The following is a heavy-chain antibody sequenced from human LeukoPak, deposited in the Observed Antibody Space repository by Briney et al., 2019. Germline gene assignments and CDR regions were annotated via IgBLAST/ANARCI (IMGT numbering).Heavy chain of an antibody. Sequence: SETLSLTCTVSGGSISSYYWSWIRQPPGKGLEWIGYIYYSGSTNYNPSLKSRVTISVDTSKNQFSLKLSSVTAADTAVYYCAREAYYYDSSGYYYMLGAFDIWGQGTMVTVSS. CDR3: AREAYYYDSSGYYYMLGAFDI. V-gene: IGHV4-59*01. CDR1: GGSISSYY. J-gene: IGHJ3*02. CDR2: IYYSGST. D-gene: IGHD3-22*01.